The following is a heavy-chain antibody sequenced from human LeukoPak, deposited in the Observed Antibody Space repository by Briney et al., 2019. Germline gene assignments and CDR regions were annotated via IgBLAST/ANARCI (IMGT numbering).Heavy chain of an antibody. J-gene: IGHJ6*03. CDR2: IYHSGST. Sequence: SQTLSLTCTVSGGSISSGGYYWSWIRQPPGKGLEWIGYIYHSGSTYHNPSLKSRVTISVDRSKNQFSLKLSSVTAADTAVYYCARIDYYYMDVWGKGTTVTVSS. CDR1: GGSISSGGYY. V-gene: IGHV4-30-2*01. CDR3: ARIDYYYMDV.